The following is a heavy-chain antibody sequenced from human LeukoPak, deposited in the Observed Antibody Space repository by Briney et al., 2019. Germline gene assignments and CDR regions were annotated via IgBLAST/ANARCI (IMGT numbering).Heavy chain of an antibody. V-gene: IGHV1-69*05. CDR3: ASRRWDDSDSDY. CDR1: RGTFSSYA. J-gene: IGHJ4*02. CDR2: IIPIFGTA. Sequence: SVKVSCNASRGTFSSYAISWVRQAPGQGLEWMGGIIPIFGTANYAQKFQGRVTITTDESTSTAYMELSSLRSEDTAVYYCASRRWDDSDSDYWGQGTLVTVSS. D-gene: IGHD1-26*01.